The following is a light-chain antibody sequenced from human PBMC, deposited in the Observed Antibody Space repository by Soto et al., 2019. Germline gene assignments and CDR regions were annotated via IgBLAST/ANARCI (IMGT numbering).Light chain of an antibody. CDR2: EES. V-gene: IGKV1-9*01. CDR3: QQVKSYPRT. J-gene: IGKJ4*01. CDR1: QAITNN. Sequence: DIHLNQSPSSLSASVGDRVTITCRASQAITNNLAWYQQKPGNPPKLLIYEESTLHSGVPSRFSGRKVGTQFILTIDSLQPEDFATYYCQQVKSYPRTFGGGTKVEIK.